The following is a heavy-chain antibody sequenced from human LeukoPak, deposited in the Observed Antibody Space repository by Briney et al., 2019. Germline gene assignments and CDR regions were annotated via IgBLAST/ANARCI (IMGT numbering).Heavy chain of an antibody. Sequence: ASVKVSCKVSGHTLTDLSTHWVRQTPGGGLEWMGGLDPEDGATIYAQKFQGRVTMTEDTSTDTAYMELSSLRSEDTAVYYCATGGIYSLLDYWGQGTLVTVSS. J-gene: IGHJ4*02. V-gene: IGHV1-24*01. CDR3: ATGGIYSLLDY. D-gene: IGHD1-26*01. CDR2: LDPEDGAT. CDR1: GHTLTDLS.